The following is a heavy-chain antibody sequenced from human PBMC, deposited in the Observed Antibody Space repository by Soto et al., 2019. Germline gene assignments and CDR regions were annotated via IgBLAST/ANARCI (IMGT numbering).Heavy chain of an antibody. J-gene: IGHJ4*02. D-gene: IGHD6-19*01. CDR1: GFTFSSYW. CDR2: IKQDGSEK. V-gene: IGHV3-7*01. CDR3: ASSSRGSSGWYPLDY. Sequence: PGGSLRLSCAASGFTFSSYWMSWVRQAPGKGLEWVANIKQDGSEKYYVDSVKGRFTISRDNAKNSLYLQMNSLRAEDTAVYYCASSSRGSSGWYPLDYWGQGTLLTVSS.